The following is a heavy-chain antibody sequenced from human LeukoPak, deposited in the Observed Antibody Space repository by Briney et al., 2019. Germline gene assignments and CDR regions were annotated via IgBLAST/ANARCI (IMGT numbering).Heavy chain of an antibody. CDR3: ARDRRAYCGGDCYPNYYYYGMDV. CDR1: GFTFSSYE. Sequence: GGSLRLSCAASGFTFSSYEMNWVRQAPGKGPEWVSYISSSGSTIYYADSVKGRFTISRDNAKNSLYLQMNSLRAEDTAVYYCARDRRAYCGGDCYPNYYYYGMDVWGQGTTVTVSS. D-gene: IGHD2-21*02. J-gene: IGHJ6*02. CDR2: ISSSGSTI. V-gene: IGHV3-48*03.